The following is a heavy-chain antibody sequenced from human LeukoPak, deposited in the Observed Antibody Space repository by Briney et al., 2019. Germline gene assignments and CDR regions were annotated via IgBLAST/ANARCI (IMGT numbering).Heavy chain of an antibody. D-gene: IGHD5-18*01. CDR1: GFTFSSYA. V-gene: IGHV3-30*18. CDR2: MSYDGFNK. Sequence: GGSLRLSCAASGFTFSSYAMHWVRQSLGKGLEWVAVMSYDGFNKYYADSVKGRFTISRDNSKNTLYLQMNSLRAEDTAVYYCAKTKGYSYGYYFGYWGQGTLVTVSS. CDR3: AKTKGYSYGYYFGY. J-gene: IGHJ4*02.